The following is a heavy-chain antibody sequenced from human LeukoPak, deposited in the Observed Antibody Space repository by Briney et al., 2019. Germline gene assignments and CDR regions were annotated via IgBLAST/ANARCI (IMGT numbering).Heavy chain of an antibody. CDR3: AREPRRAVAGYYYYRMDV. D-gene: IGHD6-19*01. Sequence: GGSLRLSCAASGFTFSSYAMHWVRQAPGKGLEWVAVISYDGSNKYYADSVKGRFTISRDNSKNTLYLQMNSLRAEDMAVYYCAREPRRAVAGYYYYRMDVWGQGTTVTVSS. CDR2: ISYDGSNK. J-gene: IGHJ6*02. V-gene: IGHV3-30-3*01. CDR1: GFTFSSYA.